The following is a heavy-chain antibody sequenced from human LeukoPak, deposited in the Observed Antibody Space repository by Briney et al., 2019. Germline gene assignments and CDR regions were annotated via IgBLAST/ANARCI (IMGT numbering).Heavy chain of an antibody. J-gene: IGHJ4*02. CDR3: ARDGGGVSDY. Sequence: PSETLSLTCTVSGGSISSSSYYWGWIRQPPGKGLEWIGSIYHSGSTYYNPSLKSRVTISVDRSKNQFSLKLSSVTAADTAAYYCARDGGGVSDYWGQGTLVTVSS. D-gene: IGHD3-16*01. CDR2: IYHSGST. CDR1: GGSISSSSYY. V-gene: IGHV4-39*07.